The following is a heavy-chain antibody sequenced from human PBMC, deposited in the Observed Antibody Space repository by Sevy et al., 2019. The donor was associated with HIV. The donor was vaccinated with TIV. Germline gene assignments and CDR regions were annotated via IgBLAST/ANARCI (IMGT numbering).Heavy chain of an antibody. J-gene: IGHJ3*02. V-gene: IGHV3-23*01. CDR3: AGGRYDSSGSFDAFDI. CDR2: IFGDGDIT. D-gene: IGHD3-22*01. CDR1: GFTFSNYN. Sequence: GGSLRLSCAGSGFTFSNYNINWVRQAPGKGLEWVSSIFGDGDITYYADSVKGRFTISRDKSKNTLYLQMHSLRAEDTAVYYCAGGRYDSSGSFDAFDIWGQGTMVTVSS.